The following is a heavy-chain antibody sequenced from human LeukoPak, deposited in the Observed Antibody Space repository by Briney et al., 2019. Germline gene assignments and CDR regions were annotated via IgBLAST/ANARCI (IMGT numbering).Heavy chain of an antibody. CDR3: TNHCSSTSCYLYYFDY. CDR1: GFTFGDYA. V-gene: IGHV3-49*03. J-gene: IGHJ4*02. CDR2: IRSKAYGGTT. Sequence: GGSLRLSCTASGFTFGDYAMSWFRQAPGKGLEWVGFIRSKAYGGTTEYAASLKGRFTISRDDSKSIAYLQMNSLKTEDTAVYYCTNHCSSTSCYLYYFDYWGQGTLVTVSS. D-gene: IGHD2-2*01.